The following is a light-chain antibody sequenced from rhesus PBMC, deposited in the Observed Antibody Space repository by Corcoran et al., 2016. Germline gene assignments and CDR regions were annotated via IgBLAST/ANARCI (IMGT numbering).Light chain of an antibody. CDR3: QQHDSAPRT. CDR1: QAISIW. V-gene: IGKV1-21*01. CDR2: KAS. J-gene: IGKJ1*01. Sequence: DIQMTQSPSSLSASVGDRVTITCRASQAISIWLAWHQQKPGKAPKLLIYKASALERGGPSRFSGSGSGTEFTLTIGNLQPEDFTTYYCQQHDSAPRTFGQGTKVEIK.